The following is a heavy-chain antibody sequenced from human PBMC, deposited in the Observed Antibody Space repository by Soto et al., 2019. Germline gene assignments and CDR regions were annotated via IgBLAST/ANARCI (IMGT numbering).Heavy chain of an antibody. V-gene: IGHV4-30-4*01. D-gene: IGHD3-22*01. CDR1: GGSISRGDYY. Sequence: QVQLQESGPGLVKPSQTLSLTCTVSGGSISRGDYYWSWIRQPPGKGLEWIGYIYYSGSTYYNPSLSSRVTIAVDTSKNQVSLKLSYVTAADTAVYYCARDAYYDSSGYYREAAFDIWGQGTMVTVSS. CDR3: ARDAYYDSSGYYREAAFDI. CDR2: IYYSGST. J-gene: IGHJ3*02.